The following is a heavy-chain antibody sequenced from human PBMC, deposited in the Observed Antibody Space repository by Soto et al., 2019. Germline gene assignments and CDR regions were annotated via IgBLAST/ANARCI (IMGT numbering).Heavy chain of an antibody. J-gene: IGHJ6*03. V-gene: IGHV4-59*08. D-gene: IGHD3-3*01. CDR1: GGSIRSYY. Sequence: SETLSLTCTVSGGSIRSYYWSWIRQPPGKGLEWIGYIYYSGSTNYNPSLKSRVTISVDTSKNQFSLKLSSVTAADTAVYYCARTTISPIYFYYYMDVWGKGTTVTVSS. CDR2: IYYSGST. CDR3: ARTTISPIYFYYYMDV.